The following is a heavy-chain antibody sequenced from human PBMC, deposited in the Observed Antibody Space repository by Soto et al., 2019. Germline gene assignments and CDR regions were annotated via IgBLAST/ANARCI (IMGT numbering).Heavy chain of an antibody. CDR2: ISYDGSNS. CDR1: GFPFNNYA. CDR3: AKGILSATFAPYTMDV. D-gene: IGHD3-16*01. V-gene: IGHV3-30*18. J-gene: IGHJ6*02. Sequence: QVQLVESGGGVVQPGTSLRLSCAASGFPFNNYAMHWVRQRPGKGLDWVAVISYDGSNSYYSDSVKGRFTFSRDRSKNTLSLQTNSLQVENPDVYYCAKGILSATFAPYTMDVWGQGTTVTVSS.